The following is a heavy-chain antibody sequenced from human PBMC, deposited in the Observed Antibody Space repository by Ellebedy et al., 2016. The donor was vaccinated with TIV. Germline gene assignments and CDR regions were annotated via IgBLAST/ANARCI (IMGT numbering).Heavy chain of an antibody. D-gene: IGHD3-9*01. J-gene: IGHJ6*02. CDR2: ISSSGSTI. Sequence: GGSLRLXCAASGFTFSDYYMSWIRQAPGKGLEWVSYISSSGSTIYYADSVKGRFTISRDNAKNSLYLQMNSLRAEDTAVYYCARGEYDILTGYPDTHYYYYGMDVWGQGTTVTVSS. CDR3: ARGEYDILTGYPDTHYYYYGMDV. CDR1: GFTFSDYY. V-gene: IGHV3-11*01.